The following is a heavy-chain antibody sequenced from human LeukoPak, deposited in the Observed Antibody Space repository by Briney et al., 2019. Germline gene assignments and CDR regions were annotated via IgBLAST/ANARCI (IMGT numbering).Heavy chain of an antibody. CDR2: IYPGDSDT. CDR1: GYSFTSYW. CDR3: ARRSSSSRVYAFDI. Sequence: GESLKISCKGSGYSFTSYWIGWVRQMPGKGLEWMGIIYPGDSDTRYSPSFQGQVTISADKSISTAYLQWSSLKASDTAMYYCARRSSSSRVYAFDIWAKGQWPPSLQ. J-gene: IGHJ3*02. V-gene: IGHV5-51*01. D-gene: IGHD6-13*01.